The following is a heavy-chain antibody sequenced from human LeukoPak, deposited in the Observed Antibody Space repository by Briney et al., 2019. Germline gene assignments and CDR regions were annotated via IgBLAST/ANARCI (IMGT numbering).Heavy chain of an antibody. CDR3: VRVTATNQWRCMDY. D-gene: IGHD2-8*02. V-gene: IGHV3-7*01. CDR1: GFTFSNYW. Sequence: PGGSLRLSCAASGFTFSNYWIGWVRQAPGEGLEWVANIKQDGSEKRYVDPVEGRFTISRDNAENSLYLQMGSLRAEGTGLNYCVRVTATNQWRCMDYWGKGTLVTVSS. CDR2: IKQDGSEK. J-gene: IGHJ4*02.